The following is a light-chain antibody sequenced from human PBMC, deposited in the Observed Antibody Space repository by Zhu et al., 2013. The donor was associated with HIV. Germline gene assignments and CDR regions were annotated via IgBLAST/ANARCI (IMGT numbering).Light chain of an antibody. CDR2: GAS. V-gene: IGKV3D-20*02. CDR3: QHRGNWPELT. CDR1: QSVTSSY. Sequence: EIVLTQSPGTLSLSPGERATLSCRASQSVTSSYLAWYQQKPGQAPRLLIYGASSRATGIPDRFSGSGSGTDFTLTISRLEPEDFAVYYCQHRGNWPELTFGGGTKVEIK. J-gene: IGKJ4*01.